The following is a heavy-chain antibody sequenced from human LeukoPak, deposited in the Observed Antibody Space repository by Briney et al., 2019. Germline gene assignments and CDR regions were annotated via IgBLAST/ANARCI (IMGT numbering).Heavy chain of an antibody. V-gene: IGHV1-46*02. CDR3: ARGLGSYWFDP. CDR1: GYTFNSHY. J-gene: IGHJ5*02. D-gene: IGHD4-23*01. CDR2: INPSGGST. Sequence: ASVRVSCKASGYTFNSHYIHWVRQAPGQGLEWMGIINPSGGSTTYAQKFQGRVTMTRDTSTSTVYMELSSLISEDTAVYYCARGLGSYWFDPWGQGTLVTVSS.